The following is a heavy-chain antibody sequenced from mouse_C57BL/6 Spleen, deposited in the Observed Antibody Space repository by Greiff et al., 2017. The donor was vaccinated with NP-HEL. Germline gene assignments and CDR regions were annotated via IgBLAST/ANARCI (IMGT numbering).Heavy chain of an antibody. D-gene: IGHD1-1*01. CDR3: ARSPAYYGSSYKYFDV. CDR2: IYPRSGNT. Sequence: QVQLQQSGAELARPGASVKLSCKASGYTFTSYGISWVKQRTGQGLEWIGEIYPRSGNTYYNEKFKGKATLTADKSSSTAYMELRSLTSEDSAVYFCARSPAYYGSSYKYFDVWGTGTTVTVSS. J-gene: IGHJ1*03. CDR1: GYTFTSYG. V-gene: IGHV1-81*01.